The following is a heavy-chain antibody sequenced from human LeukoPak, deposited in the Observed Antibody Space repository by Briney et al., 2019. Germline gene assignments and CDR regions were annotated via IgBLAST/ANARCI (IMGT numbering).Heavy chain of an antibody. CDR3: AKGSDFWSGYLYFDY. V-gene: IGHV3-23*01. J-gene: IGHJ4*02. Sequence: GGSLRLSCAASGFTFSSYAMSWVRQAPGKGLEWVSAISGSGGSTYYADSVKGRFTISRDNSKNTLYLQMNSLRAEDTAVYYCAKGSDFWSGYLYFDYWGQGTLVTVSS. D-gene: IGHD3-3*01. CDR2: ISGSGGST. CDR1: GFTFSSYA.